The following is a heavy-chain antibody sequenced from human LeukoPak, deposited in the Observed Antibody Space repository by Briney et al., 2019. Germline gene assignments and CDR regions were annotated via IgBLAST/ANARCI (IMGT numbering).Heavy chain of an antibody. CDR3: ARGGRYSSSWIDNWFDP. J-gene: IGHJ5*02. CDR2: INWNGGST. Sequence: GGSLRLSCAASGFTFDDYGMSWVRQAPGKGLEWVSGINWNGGSTGYADSVKGRFTISRDNAKNSLYLQMNGLRAEDTALYYCARGGRYSSSWIDNWFDPWGQGTLVTVSS. CDR1: GFTFDDYG. V-gene: IGHV3-20*04. D-gene: IGHD6-13*01.